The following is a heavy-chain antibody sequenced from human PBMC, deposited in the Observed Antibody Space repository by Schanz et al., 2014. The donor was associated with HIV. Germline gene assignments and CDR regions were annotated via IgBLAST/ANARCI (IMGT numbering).Heavy chain of an antibody. J-gene: IGHJ2*01. D-gene: IGHD2-15*01. V-gene: IGHV3-23*04. CDR1: GFKFSDAW. CDR3: ALSRPSGYGGSWYFDL. Sequence: EVQLVESGGGLVMPGGSLRLSCTASGFKFSDAWMSWVRQAPGKGLEWVSAISGSSITYSADSVKGRFTISRDNSKNTLYLQMNSLRAEDTAVYYCALSRPSGYGGSWYFDLWGRGTLVAVSS. CDR2: ISGSSIT.